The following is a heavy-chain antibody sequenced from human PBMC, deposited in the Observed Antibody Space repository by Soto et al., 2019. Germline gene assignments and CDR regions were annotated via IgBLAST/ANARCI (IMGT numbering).Heavy chain of an antibody. CDR1: GGTFSSYA. CDR2: IIPIFGTA. V-gene: IGHV1-69*06. Sequence: QVQLVQSGAEVKKPGSSVKVSCKASGGTFSSYAISWVRQAPGQGLEWMGGIIPIFGTANYAQKFQGRVTITADKSTSTAYMELSSLRSEDTAVYYCARDLRGAALPGWYFDLWGRGTLVTVSS. D-gene: IGHD6-6*01. J-gene: IGHJ2*01. CDR3: ARDLRGAALPGWYFDL.